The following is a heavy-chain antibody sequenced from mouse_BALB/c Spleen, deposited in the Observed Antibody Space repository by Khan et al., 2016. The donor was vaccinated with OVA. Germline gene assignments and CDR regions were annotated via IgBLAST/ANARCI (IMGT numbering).Heavy chain of an antibody. CDR3: AREWGSCFQY. CDR1: GYIFIDYN. Sequence: QVQLKQSGTELARPGASVKLSCKASGYIFIDYNINWVKQRTGQGLEWIGEISPGSGNTYYNEKFKGKATLTADKSSSTAYLQLSSLTSEDSAVYCCAREWGSCFQYGGQGTVVTVSA. J-gene: IGHJ3*01. D-gene: IGHD1-3*01. CDR2: ISPGSGNT. V-gene: IGHV1-77*01.